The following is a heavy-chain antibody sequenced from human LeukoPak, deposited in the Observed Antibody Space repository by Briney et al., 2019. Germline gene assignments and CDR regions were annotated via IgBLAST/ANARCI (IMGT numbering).Heavy chain of an antibody. CDR2: IGGRGGST. CDR3: GKEGGA. D-gene: IGHD3-16*01. V-gene: IGHV3-23*01. CDR1: GFTFGSYA. J-gene: IGHJ5*02. Sequence: GGSLRLSCVGSGFTFGSYAMTWVRQAPGKGPEWVSAIGGRGGSTYYADSLGGRFTISRDNSQDMVYLQMNSLKVEDTATYYCGKEGGAWGQGTKVTVSS.